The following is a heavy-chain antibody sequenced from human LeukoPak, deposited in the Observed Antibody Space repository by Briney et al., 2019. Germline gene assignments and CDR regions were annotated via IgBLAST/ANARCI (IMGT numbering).Heavy chain of an antibody. Sequence: KPSETLSLTCAVYGGSFSGYYWSWIRQPPGKGLEWIGEINHSGSTNYNPSLKSRVTISVDTSKNQFSLKLSSVTAADTAVYYCARKAKNYYGSGSYYIQYYFDYWSQGTLVTVSS. CDR1: GGSFSGYY. D-gene: IGHD3-10*01. CDR2: INHSGST. J-gene: IGHJ4*02. V-gene: IGHV4-34*01. CDR3: ARKAKNYYGSGSYYIQYYFDY.